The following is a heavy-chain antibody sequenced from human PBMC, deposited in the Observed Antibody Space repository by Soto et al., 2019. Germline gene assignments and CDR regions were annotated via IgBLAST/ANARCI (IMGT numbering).Heavy chain of an antibody. Sequence: XTLSLACTVSGGSVSSYDWSWIRQPPGKGLELIGYIYYSGSTNYKPYLKSRVTISVYTSKKQFSLKLSSLTAAETAVYYCARAFQYSTEGDWLDPWGQGPLVTVS. V-gene: IGHV4-59*02. D-gene: IGHD6-6*01. CDR1: GGSVSSYD. CDR3: ARAFQYSTEGDWLDP. CDR2: IYYSGST. J-gene: IGHJ5*02.